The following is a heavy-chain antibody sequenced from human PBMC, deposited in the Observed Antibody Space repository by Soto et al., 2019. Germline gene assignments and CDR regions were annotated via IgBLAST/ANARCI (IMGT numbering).Heavy chain of an antibody. V-gene: IGHV2-5*01. CDR2: IYWNDDK. Sequence: SGPTLVNPTQTLTLTCTFSGFSLTTYGVGVGWIRQPPGKALEWLALIYWNDDKRYSPSLKARLTITKDTSKNQVVLTMTNMDPVDTATYYCAHRPSGWYLFDYWGQGTLVTVSS. CDR3: AHRPSGWYLFDY. J-gene: IGHJ4*02. CDR1: GFSLTTYGVG. D-gene: IGHD6-19*01.